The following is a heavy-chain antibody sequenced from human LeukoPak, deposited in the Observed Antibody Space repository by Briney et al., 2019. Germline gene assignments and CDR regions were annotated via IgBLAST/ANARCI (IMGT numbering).Heavy chain of an antibody. D-gene: IGHD1-26*01. V-gene: IGHV3-73*01. CDR1: GFTFSASA. Sequence: GGSLRLSCAASGFTFSASAIQWVRQASGKGLEWVGRIRSKPHSFATAYAESVKGRFTVSRDDSKNTAYLQLDSVKTEDTAVYYCTTGTHGYWGQGTLVTVSS. CDR2: IRSKPHSFAT. CDR3: TTGTHGY. J-gene: IGHJ4*02.